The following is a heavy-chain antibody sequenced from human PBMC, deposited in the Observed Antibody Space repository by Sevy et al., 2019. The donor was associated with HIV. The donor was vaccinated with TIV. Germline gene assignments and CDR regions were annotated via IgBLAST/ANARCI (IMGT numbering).Heavy chain of an antibody. J-gene: IGHJ4*02. V-gene: IGHV3-23*01. Sequence: GESLKISCAASGFIFSKFALSWVRQAPGRDLEWVSAVSGNDGSTYYAASVKGRFTISRDISENMLYLQMNSLSAEDTAVYYCAKDFSYGGNSWNFDFWGQGTLVTVSS. CDR2: VSGNDGST. CDR3: AKDFSYGGNSWNFDF. D-gene: IGHD4-17*01. CDR1: GFIFSKFA.